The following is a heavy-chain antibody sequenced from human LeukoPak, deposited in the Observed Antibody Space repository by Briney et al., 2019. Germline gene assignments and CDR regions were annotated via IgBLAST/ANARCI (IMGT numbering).Heavy chain of an antibody. CDR1: GYTFTGYY. V-gene: IGHV1-2*02. CDR3: AREFGELPDY. Sequence: ASVKVSCKASGYTFTGYYIHWVRQAPGQGLEWMGLINPSSGGTKYAQKLQGRGTMTRDTSISTAYMELSRLRSDDTAVYYCAREFGELPDYWGQGTLVTVSS. CDR2: INPSSGGT. D-gene: IGHD3-10*01. J-gene: IGHJ4*02.